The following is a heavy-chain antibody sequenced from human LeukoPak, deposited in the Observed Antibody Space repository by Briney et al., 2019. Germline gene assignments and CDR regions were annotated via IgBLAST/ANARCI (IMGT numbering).Heavy chain of an antibody. V-gene: IGHV4-59*01. Sequence: SETLSLTCTVSGGSISSYYWSWIRQPPGKGLEWIGYIYYSGSTNYNPSLKSRVTISVDTSKNQFSLKLSSVTAADTAVYYCARDRRRGYSYGGFDYWGQGTPVTVSS. CDR2: IYYSGST. CDR1: GGSISSYY. CDR3: ARDRRRGYSYGGFDY. J-gene: IGHJ4*02. D-gene: IGHD5-18*01.